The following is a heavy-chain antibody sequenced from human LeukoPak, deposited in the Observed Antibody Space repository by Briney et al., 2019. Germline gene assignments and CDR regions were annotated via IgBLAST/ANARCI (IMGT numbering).Heavy chain of an antibody. J-gene: IGHJ4*02. D-gene: IGHD4-11*01. Sequence: PGRALRLSCAASGLTFSSYAMHWVRQAPGKGLEWVAVISYDGSNKYYAEHVNGRFTISRDNSKNTLYLQINSLRAEDTAVYYCAREGAYSNYGRYFDYWGQGTLVTVPS. CDR1: GLTFSSYA. V-gene: IGHV3-30-3*01. CDR3: AREGAYSNYGRYFDY. CDR2: ISYDGSNK.